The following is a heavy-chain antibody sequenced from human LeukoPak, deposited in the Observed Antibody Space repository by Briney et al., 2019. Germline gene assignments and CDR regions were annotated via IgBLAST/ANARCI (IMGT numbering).Heavy chain of an antibody. CDR3: AKVLGEECINGVCYRPFDY. CDR1: GFTFSSYA. D-gene: IGHD2-8*01. CDR2: ISGSGGST. V-gene: IGHV3-23*01. J-gene: IGHJ4*02. Sequence: LAGGSLRLSCAASGFTFSSYAMSWVRQAPGKGLEWVSAISGSGGSTYYADSVKGRFTISRDNSKDTLYLQMNSLRGEDTAVYYCAKVLGEECINGVCYRPFDYWGQGTLVTVSS.